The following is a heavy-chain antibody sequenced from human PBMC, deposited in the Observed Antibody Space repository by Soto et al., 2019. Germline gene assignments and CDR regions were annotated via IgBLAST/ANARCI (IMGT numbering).Heavy chain of an antibody. CDR2: ISGSGANT. Sequence: EVQLLESGGGLEQPGGSQRLSCAASGFTFSSYSMSWVRQAPGKGLEWVSLISGSGANTYYADSVKSRFTVSRDNSKSTLFLQTNSLRAEDTAIYYCARVRSQTSFSFEYWGQGILVTVSS. J-gene: IGHJ4*02. CDR1: GFTFSSYS. V-gene: IGHV3-23*01. CDR3: ARVRSQTSFSFEY.